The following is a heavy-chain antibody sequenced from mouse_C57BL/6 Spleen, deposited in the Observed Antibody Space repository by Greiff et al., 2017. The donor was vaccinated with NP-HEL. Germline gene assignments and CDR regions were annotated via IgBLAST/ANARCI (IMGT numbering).Heavy chain of an antibody. J-gene: IGHJ2*01. Sequence: VQLQQPGAELVRPGSSVKLSCKASGYTFTSYWMHWVKQRPIQGLEWIGNIDPSDSETHYNQKFKDKATLTVDKSSSTAYMQLSSLTSEDSAVYYCASSGGNYDFDYWGQGTTLTVSS. CDR1: GYTFTSYW. CDR2: IDPSDSET. CDR3: ASSGGNYDFDY. V-gene: IGHV1-52*01. D-gene: IGHD2-1*01.